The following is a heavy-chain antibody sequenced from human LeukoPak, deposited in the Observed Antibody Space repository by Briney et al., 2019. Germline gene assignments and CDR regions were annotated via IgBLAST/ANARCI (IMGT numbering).Heavy chain of an antibody. D-gene: IGHD3-22*01. V-gene: IGHV1-46*01. CDR2: INPSGGST. Sequence: ASVKVSCKASGYTFTSYYMHWVRQAPGQGLEWMGIINPSGGSTSYAQKFQGRVTITADKSTSTAYMELSSLRSEDTAVYYCARVSRRTYYYDSSGYYYGAFDIWGQGTMVTVSS. CDR1: GYTFTSYY. J-gene: IGHJ3*02. CDR3: ARVSRRTYYYDSSGYYYGAFDI.